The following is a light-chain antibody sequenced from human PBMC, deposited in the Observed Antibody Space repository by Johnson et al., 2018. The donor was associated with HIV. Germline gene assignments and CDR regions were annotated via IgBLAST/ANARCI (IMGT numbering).Light chain of an antibody. CDR2: DNN. CDR3: GTWDSSLSAV. CDR1: SSNIGNNY. V-gene: IGLV1-51*01. Sequence: QSVLTQPPSVSAAPGQTVTISCSGSSSNIGNNYVSWYQHLPGTAPQLLIYDNNKRPSGIPDRFSGSKSGTSSTLGITGLQTGDEADYYCGTWDSSLSAVFGTGTKVTVL. J-gene: IGLJ1*01.